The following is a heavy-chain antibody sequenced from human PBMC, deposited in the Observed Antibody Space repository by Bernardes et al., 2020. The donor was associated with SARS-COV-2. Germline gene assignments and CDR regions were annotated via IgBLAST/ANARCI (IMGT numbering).Heavy chain of an antibody. J-gene: IGHJ6*02. D-gene: IGHD6-13*01. CDR3: ARVYSSSWSYEEYYYYYGMDV. CDR2: INPNSGGT. V-gene: IGHV1-2*02. Sequence: AAWQDPCKASGYTFTGYYMHWVRQAPGQELEWMGWINPNSGGTNYAQKFQGRVTMTRDTSISTAYMELSRLRSDDTAVYYCARVYSSSWSYEEYYYYYGMDVWGQGTTVTVS. CDR1: GYTFTGYY.